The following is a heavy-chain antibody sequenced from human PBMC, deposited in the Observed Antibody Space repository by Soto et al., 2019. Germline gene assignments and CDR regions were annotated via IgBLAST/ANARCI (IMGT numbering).Heavy chain of an antibody. V-gene: IGHV3-30*04. CDR3: ARDSNLQGLPLAENGMDS. J-gene: IGHJ6*02. CDR2: NSYDGSNK. D-gene: IGHD3-16*01. CDR1: GFTFSSYA. Sequence: QVQLEESGGGVVQAGRSLRLSCAASGFTFSSYAMYWVRQAPGKGLEWVAVNSYDGSNKYYVDSVKGRFTISRDNSKNMLCLQMNRMRDEKTAVYNCARDSNLQGLPLAENGMDSWGQGTTVTASS.